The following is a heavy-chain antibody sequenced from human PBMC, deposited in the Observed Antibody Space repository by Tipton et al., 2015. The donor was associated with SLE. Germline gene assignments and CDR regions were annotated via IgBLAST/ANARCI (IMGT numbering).Heavy chain of an antibody. D-gene: IGHD2-15*01. Sequence: SLRLSCATSGFIFSSYTMSWVRQAPGKGLEWVSSIYGNGGTTYYANSVKGRFTISRDNSENTLYLQMNSLRADDTAIYYCARDTLYCSGGSCYPGYFDYWGQGTVVTVSS. CDR1: GFIFSSYT. CDR2: IYGNGGTT. V-gene: IGHV3-23*01. CDR3: ARDTLYCSGGSCYPGYFDY. J-gene: IGHJ4*02.